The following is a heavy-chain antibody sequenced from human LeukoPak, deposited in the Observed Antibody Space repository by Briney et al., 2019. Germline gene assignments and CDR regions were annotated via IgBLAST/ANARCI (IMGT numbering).Heavy chain of an antibody. CDR2: FYSGGSA. CDR1: GFTVAANY. J-gene: IGHJ4*02. V-gene: IGHV3-53*01. CDR3: ATPGGSGDYPYPTYFNY. Sequence: GGSLRLSCSVSGFTVAANYMTWVRQAPGKGLEWASVFYSGGSAYYADSVKGRFTISRDLSTNTLFLQMISLRAEDTAVYYCATPGGSGDYPYPTYFNYWGQGTLITVSS. D-gene: IGHD3-10*01.